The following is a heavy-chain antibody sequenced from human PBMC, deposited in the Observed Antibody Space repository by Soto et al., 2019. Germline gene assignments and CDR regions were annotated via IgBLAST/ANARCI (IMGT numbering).Heavy chain of an antibody. Sequence: QVQLVQSGAEVKKPGSSVKVSCKASGGTFSSYTISWVRQAPGQGLEWMGRIIPILGIANYAQKFQGRVTITADKSTSTAYMGLSSLRSEDTAVYYCARSSHLGGSGPATGWGKGTLFTVSS. CDR3: ARSSHLGGSGPATG. D-gene: IGHD3-10*01. CDR2: IIPILGIA. J-gene: IGHJ4*02. CDR1: GGTFSSYT. V-gene: IGHV1-69*02.